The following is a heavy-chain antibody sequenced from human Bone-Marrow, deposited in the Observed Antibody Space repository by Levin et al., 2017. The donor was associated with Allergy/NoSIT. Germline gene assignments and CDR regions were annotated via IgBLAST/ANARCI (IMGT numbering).Heavy chain of an antibody. CDR3: ARLLTPYASAVRHYYYGMDV. J-gene: IGHJ6*02. Sequence: SETLSLTCTVSGGSISSYYWSWIRQPPGKGLEWIGYIYYSGSTNYNPSLKSRVTISVDTSKNQFSLKLSSVTAADTAVYYCARLLTPYASAVRHYYYGMDVWGQGTTVTVSS. CDR2: IYYSGST. D-gene: IGHD2-15*01. V-gene: IGHV4-59*01. CDR1: GGSISSYY.